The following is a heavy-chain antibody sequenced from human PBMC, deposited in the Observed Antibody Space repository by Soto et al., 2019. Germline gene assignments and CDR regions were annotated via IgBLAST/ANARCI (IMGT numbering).Heavy chain of an antibody. CDR1: GGSISSGGYS. CDR3: GRGPPFGR. J-gene: IGHJ4*02. V-gene: IGHV4-30-2*01. Sequence: QLQLQESGSGLVKPSQTLSLTCAVSGGSISSGGYSWSWIRQPPGKGLEWIGYIYHSGSTYYNPSLKSRVTKSVDRSNKQFSLKLSCVTAADNAVYYCGRGPPFGRWGQGTLVTVSS. D-gene: IGHD3-3*01. CDR2: IYHSGST.